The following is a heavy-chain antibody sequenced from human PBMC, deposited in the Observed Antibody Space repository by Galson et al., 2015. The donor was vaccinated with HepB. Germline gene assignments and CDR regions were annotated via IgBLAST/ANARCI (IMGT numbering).Heavy chain of an antibody. Sequence: SLRLSCAASGFTFSDYYMSWIRQAPGKGLEWVSYISSSSSYTNYADSVKGRFTISRDNAKNSLYLQMNSLRAEDTAVYHCARFITIFGVVIPPDYWGQGTLVTVSS. J-gene: IGHJ4*02. D-gene: IGHD3-3*01. CDR1: GFTFSDYY. V-gene: IGHV3-11*06. CDR2: ISSSSSYT. CDR3: ARFITIFGVVIPPDY.